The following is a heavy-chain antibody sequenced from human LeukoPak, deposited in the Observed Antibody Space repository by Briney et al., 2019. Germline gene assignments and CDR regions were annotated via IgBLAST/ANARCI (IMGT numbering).Heavy chain of an antibody. CDR2: ISSSSSYI. CDR3: ARNLISDYYDSSGYYGPFDY. J-gene: IGHJ4*02. CDR1: GFTFSSYS. Sequence: PGGSLRLSCAASGFTFSSYSMNWVRQAPGKGLEWVSSISSSSSYIYYADSVGGRFTISRDNAKNSLYLQMNSLRAEDTAVYYCARNLISDYYDSSGYYGPFDYWGQGTLVTVSS. D-gene: IGHD3-22*01. V-gene: IGHV3-21*01.